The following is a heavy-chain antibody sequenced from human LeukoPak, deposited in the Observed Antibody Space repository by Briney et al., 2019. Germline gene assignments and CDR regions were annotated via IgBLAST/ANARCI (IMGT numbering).Heavy chain of an antibody. CDR2: ISYDGSNK. Sequence: GRSLRLSCAASGFTFSSYAMHWVRQAPGKGLEWVAVISYDGSNKYYADSVKGRFTISRDNSKNTLYLQMNSLRAEDTAVYFCARDGVIRYFDWGANWFDPWGQGTLVTVSS. V-gene: IGHV3-30-3*01. D-gene: IGHD3-9*01. CDR1: GFTFSSYA. CDR3: ARDGVIRYFDWGANWFDP. J-gene: IGHJ5*02.